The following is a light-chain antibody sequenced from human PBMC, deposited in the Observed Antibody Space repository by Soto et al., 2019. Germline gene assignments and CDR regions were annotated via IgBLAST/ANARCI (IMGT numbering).Light chain of an antibody. CDR1: QSISSW. Sequence: DIQMTQSPSTLSASVGDRVTITCRASQSISSWLAWYQQKPGKAPKLLIYKASSLESGVPSRFSGSGSGTEFTLTISSLQPDDFATYYCQQYHSLPRTFGQGTKLEIK. CDR3: QQYHSLPRT. J-gene: IGKJ2*02. V-gene: IGKV1-5*03. CDR2: KAS.